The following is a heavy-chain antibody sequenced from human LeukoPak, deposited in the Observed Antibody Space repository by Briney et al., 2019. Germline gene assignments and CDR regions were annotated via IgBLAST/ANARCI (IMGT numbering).Heavy chain of an antibody. CDR3: AKDPHGTAPTPRYFQH. J-gene: IGHJ1*01. CDR1: GFTFSSYG. Sequence: QPGGSLRLSCAASGFTFSSYGMHWVRQATGKGLEWVAFIRYDGSNKYYADSVKGRFTISRDNSKNTLYLQMNSLRAEDTAVYYCAKDPHGTAPTPRYFQHWGQGTLVTVSS. D-gene: IGHD2-2*01. V-gene: IGHV3-30*02. CDR2: IRYDGSNK.